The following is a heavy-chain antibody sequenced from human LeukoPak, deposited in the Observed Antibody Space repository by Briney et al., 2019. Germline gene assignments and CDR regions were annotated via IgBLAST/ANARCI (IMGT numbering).Heavy chain of an antibody. J-gene: IGHJ4*02. D-gene: IGHD3-3*01. CDR2: IYHRGST. Sequence: SETLSLTCTVSGYSISNGYYWGWIRQPPGKGLEWVGSIYHRGSTYYNPSLRSRVTISLDRSKKKFSLKLTSVTAADTAVYFCARGAEYYAIWRGYAGYSDYWGQGISATVSS. CDR3: ARGAEYYAIWRGYAGYSDY. V-gene: IGHV4-38-2*02. CDR1: GYSISNGYY.